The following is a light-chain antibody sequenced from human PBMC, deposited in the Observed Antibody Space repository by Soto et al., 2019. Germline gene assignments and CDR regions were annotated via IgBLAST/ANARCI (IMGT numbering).Light chain of an antibody. V-gene: IGLV2-14*02. CDR2: EGS. Sequence: QSVLTQPASVSGSPGQSITISCTGTSSDVGSYNLVSWYQQHPGKAPKLMIYEGSKRPSGVSNRFSGSKSGNTAPLTISGLQAEDEADYYCTSYTSTTTLVFGTGTKVTVL. CDR3: TSYTSTTTLV. J-gene: IGLJ1*01. CDR1: SSDVGSYNL.